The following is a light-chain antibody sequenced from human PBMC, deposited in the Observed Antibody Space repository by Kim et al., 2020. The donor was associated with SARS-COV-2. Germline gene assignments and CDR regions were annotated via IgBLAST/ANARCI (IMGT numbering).Light chain of an antibody. J-gene: IGKJ1*01. CDR3: QQYLSYPLT. V-gene: IGKV1-16*02. CDR1: QDVSNF. CDR2: ASS. Sequence: ASVGYSVTITCRASQDVSNFLAWFQQRPGEAPKSLIYASSSLRSGVPSHFSGSGSGTDFTLTISSLQPEDFATYYCQQYLSYPLTFGQGTKVEVK.